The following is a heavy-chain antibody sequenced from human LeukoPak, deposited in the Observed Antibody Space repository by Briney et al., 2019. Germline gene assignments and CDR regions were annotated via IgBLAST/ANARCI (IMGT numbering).Heavy chain of an antibody. J-gene: IGHJ4*02. CDR3: AREVPKLYSHGWFYFDS. CDR2: IDYNGNT. Sequence: SGPTLVNPSETLSLTCIVTGDPIRSYYWHWIRQSPGKGLEWLGNIDYNGNTNYNTTLKSRITISVDTSKSQFSLKLTSVRVADTAVYYCAREVPKLYSHGWFYFDSWGQGALVTVSS. V-gene: IGHV4-59*01. D-gene: IGHD6-19*01. CDR1: GDPIRSYY.